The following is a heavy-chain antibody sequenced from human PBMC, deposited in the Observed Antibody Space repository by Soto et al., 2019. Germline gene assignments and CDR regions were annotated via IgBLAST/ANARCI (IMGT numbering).Heavy chain of an antibody. CDR3: ASRWGTYFDV. CDR1: GGSISSYY. J-gene: IGHJ4*02. D-gene: IGHD7-27*01. Sequence: QVQLQESGPGLVKPSETLSLTCTVSGGSISSYYWSWIRQPPGKGLEWSGYIYYSGRTDYDPSLKRRVTISVDTSKNQFSLKLSSVTAADTAVYYCASRWGTYFDVWGQGTLVTVSS. CDR2: IYYSGRT. V-gene: IGHV4-59*01.